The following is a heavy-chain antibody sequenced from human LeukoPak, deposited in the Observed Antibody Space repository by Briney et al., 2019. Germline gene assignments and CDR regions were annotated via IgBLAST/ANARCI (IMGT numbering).Heavy chain of an antibody. CDR2: ISTYNGNT. V-gene: IGHV1-18*01. J-gene: IGHJ4*02. Sequence: EASVKVSCKASGYTFTSYGITWVRQAPGQGLEWMGWISTYNGNTNYAQKLQGRVTMTTDTSTSTAYMELRSLRFDDTAVYYCATGGAAAPTGGWGQGTLVTVSS. CDR1: GYTFTSYG. D-gene: IGHD6-13*01. CDR3: ATGGAAAPTGG.